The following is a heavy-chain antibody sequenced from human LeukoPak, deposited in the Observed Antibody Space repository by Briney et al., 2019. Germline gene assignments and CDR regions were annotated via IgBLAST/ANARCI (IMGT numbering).Heavy chain of an antibody. CDR1: GFTFSSYG. V-gene: IGHV3-30*18. D-gene: IGHD2-2*01. Sequence: GRSLSLSCAASGFTFSSYGMHWVRQAPGKGLEWVAVISYDGSNKYYADSVKGRFTISRDNSKNTLYLQMNSLRAEDTAVYYCAKAYCSRTNCYFDYWGQGTLVTVSS. J-gene: IGHJ4*02. CDR2: ISYDGSNK. CDR3: AKAYCSRTNCYFDY.